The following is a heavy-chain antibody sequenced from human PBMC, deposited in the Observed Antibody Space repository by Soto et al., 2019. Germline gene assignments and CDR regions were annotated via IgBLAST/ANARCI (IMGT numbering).Heavy chain of an antibody. V-gene: IGHV1-18*01. D-gene: IGHD3-10*01. CDR3: AGYYGSGRQAYYYYGMDV. CDR2: ISAYNGNT. Sequence: ASVKVSCKPSGYTFTSYGITWVRQAPGQGLEWMGWISAYNGNTNYAQKFQGRVTVTADTSTSTAYMELGSLRSEDTAVYYCAGYYGSGRQAYYYYGMDVWGQGTTVTVSS. CDR1: GYTFTSYG. J-gene: IGHJ6*02.